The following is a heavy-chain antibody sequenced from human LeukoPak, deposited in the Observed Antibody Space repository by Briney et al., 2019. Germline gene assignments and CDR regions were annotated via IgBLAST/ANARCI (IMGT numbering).Heavy chain of an antibody. CDR1: GYTFTNYG. CDR3: ARDEGVVVAAHIDV. CDR2: ISAYNGNT. D-gene: IGHD2-15*01. V-gene: IGHV1-18*01. Sequence: ASVKVSCKASGYTFTNYGIYWVRQAPGQGLEWMAWISAYNGNTNYAQKLQGRVTVTTDTSTSTAYMELRSLRSDDTAIYYCARDEGVVVAAHIDVWGKGTTATVSS. J-gene: IGHJ6*03.